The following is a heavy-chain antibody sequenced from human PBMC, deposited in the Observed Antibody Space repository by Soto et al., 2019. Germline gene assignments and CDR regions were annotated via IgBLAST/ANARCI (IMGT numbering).Heavy chain of an antibody. J-gene: IGHJ4*02. V-gene: IGHV4-34*01. CDR1: GGSFSGYY. Sequence: QVQLQQWGAVLLKPSETLSLTCAVYGGSFSGYYWSWIRRPPGKGLEWIGEINHSGSTNYNPSLKSRVTISVDTSKNQFSLKLSSVTAADTAVYYCARGRSITIFGVLTPWGYFDYWGQGTLVTVSS. CDR3: ARGRSITIFGVLTPWGYFDY. D-gene: IGHD3-3*01. CDR2: INHSGST.